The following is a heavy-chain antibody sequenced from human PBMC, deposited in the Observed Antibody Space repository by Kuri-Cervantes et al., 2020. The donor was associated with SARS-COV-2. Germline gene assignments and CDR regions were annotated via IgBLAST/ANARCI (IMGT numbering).Heavy chain of an antibody. CDR2: INPNSGGT. Sequence: ASVKVSCKASGYTFTGYYMHWVRQATGQGLEWMGWINPNSGGTNYAQKFQGWVTMTRDTSISTVYMVLSSMRSDDTAVYYCARSTPFRRLGFISQGGAFDVWGQGTMVTVSS. CDR1: GYTFTGYY. D-gene: IGHD4-17*01. CDR3: ARSTPFRRLGFISQGGAFDV. V-gene: IGHV1-2*04. J-gene: IGHJ3*01.